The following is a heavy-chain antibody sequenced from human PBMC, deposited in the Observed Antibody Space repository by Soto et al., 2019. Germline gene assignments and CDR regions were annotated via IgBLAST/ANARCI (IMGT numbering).Heavy chain of an antibody. V-gene: IGHV4-39*01. Sequence: SETLSLTCTVSGGSFTTTSHYWGWVRQPPGNGLEWIGSIYYNGATYYNPSLRSRATVSLDTPNNQVSLTMSSVTATDTAVYYRVRHGAFYYGTGKTFDYWGQGILVTVSS. CDR1: GGSFTTTSHY. J-gene: IGHJ4*02. D-gene: IGHD3-10*01. CDR2: IYYNGAT. CDR3: VRHGAFYYGTGKTFDY.